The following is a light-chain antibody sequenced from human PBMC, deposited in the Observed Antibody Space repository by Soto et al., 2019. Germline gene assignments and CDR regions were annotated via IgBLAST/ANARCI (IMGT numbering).Light chain of an antibody. CDR2: ENH. CDR1: SSNIENNY. Sequence: QSVLTQPPSVSAAPGQTVTISCSGSSSNIENNYVSWYQQLPGTAPKLLIYENHKRPSGIPDRFSGSKSDTSATLGITGLQTRDEADYFCGTWDSGLSSGGVFGGGTKLTVL. V-gene: IGLV1-51*02. J-gene: IGLJ3*02. CDR3: GTWDSGLSSGGV.